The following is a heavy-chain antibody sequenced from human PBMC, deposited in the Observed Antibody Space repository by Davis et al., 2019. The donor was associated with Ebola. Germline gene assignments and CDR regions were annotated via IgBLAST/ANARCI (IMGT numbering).Heavy chain of an antibody. Sequence: GESLKISCAASGFSISTYWMNWFRQAPGKGLEWVANIKQDGSEELYGNSVKGRFTISRDDSKNTLYLQMNSLRAEDTALYYCARDRPDNWNYQVLDYWGQGTLVTVSS. CDR1: GFSISTYW. V-gene: IGHV3-7*01. J-gene: IGHJ4*02. D-gene: IGHD1-7*01. CDR2: IKQDGSEE. CDR3: ARDRPDNWNYQVLDY.